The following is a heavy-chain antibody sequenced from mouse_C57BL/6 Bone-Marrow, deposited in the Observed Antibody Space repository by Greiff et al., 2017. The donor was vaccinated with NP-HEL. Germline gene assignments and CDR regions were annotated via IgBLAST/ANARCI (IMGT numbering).Heavy chain of an antibody. Sequence: EVQLLQSGPGLVKPGASVKISCKASGYSFTDYNMNWVNQSNGKSLEWIGVINPNYGTTSYNQKLKGKVTLTVDQSSSTAYVQLNSLTSEDSEIYYCARKRVWYYGSSVYGYFDVWGTGTTVTVSS. CDR2: INPNYGTT. J-gene: IGHJ1*03. V-gene: IGHV1-39*01. CDR3: ARKRVWYYGSSVYGYFDV. CDR1: GYSFTDYN. D-gene: IGHD1-1*01.